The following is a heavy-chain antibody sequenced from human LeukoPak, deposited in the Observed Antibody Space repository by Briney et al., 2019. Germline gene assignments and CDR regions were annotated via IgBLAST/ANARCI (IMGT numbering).Heavy chain of an antibody. V-gene: IGHV3-21*01. CDR1: GFTFASYS. CDR2: ISGDSTYI. J-gene: IGHJ4*02. Sequence: GGSLGLSCAASGFTFASYSMNWVRQAPGRGLEWVSSISGDSTYIYNAGSVKGRFTISRDNAQASLYLQMISLRADDTAVYYCARVSGRLERQSDLDYWGQGTLVIVSS. CDR3: ARVSGRLERQSDLDY. D-gene: IGHD1-1*01.